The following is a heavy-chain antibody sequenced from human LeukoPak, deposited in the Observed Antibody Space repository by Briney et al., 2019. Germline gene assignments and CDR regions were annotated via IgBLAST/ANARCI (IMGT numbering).Heavy chain of an antibody. CDR3: ARHDCTTTSCLYFYGMDV. CDR1: GGSISSSSHY. J-gene: IGHJ6*02. Sequence: SQTLSLTCTVSGGSISSSSHYWGWIRQPPGKGPEWIGNIYYSGSTYYNPSLKSRVTISVDTSKNQFSLKLSCVTATDTAVYYCARHDCTTTSCLYFYGMDVWGQGTTVTVSS. CDR2: IYYSGST. V-gene: IGHV4-39*01. D-gene: IGHD2-2*01.